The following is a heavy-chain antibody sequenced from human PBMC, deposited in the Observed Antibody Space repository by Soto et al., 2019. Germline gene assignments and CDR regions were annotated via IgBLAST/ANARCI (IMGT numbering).Heavy chain of an antibody. V-gene: IGHV4-31*03. CDR2: IYYSGST. CDR3: AKRYSSGWYYFDY. CDR1: GGSISSVCYY. D-gene: IGHD6-19*01. J-gene: IGHJ4*02. Sequence: PSETLSLTCTVYGGSISSVCYYWSWIRQHPGKGLEWIGYIYYSGSTYYNPSLKSRVTISVDTSKNQFSLKLSSVTAADTAVYYCAKRYSSGWYYFDYWGQGTLVTVSS.